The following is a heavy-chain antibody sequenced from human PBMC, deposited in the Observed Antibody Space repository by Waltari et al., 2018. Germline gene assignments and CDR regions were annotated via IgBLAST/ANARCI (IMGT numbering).Heavy chain of an antibody. CDR2: IYHSGTT. CDR3: TRQVLGYCTSAACRRLES. D-gene: IGHD2-2*03. J-gene: IGHJ4*02. V-gene: IGHV4-38-2*01. Sequence: QVQLQESAPALVKPSETLSPTRDVSGYSIHSGYFWGRLRKPPGKGLEWSATIYHSGTTFYNPSLTSRVTTSMDTSKNQFSLKLKSVTAADTAVYYCTRQVLGYCTSAACRRLESWGQGTLVTVSS. CDR1: GYSIHSGYF.